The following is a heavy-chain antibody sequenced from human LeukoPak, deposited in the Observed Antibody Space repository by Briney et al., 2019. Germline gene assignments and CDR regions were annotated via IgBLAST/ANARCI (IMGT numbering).Heavy chain of an antibody. J-gene: IGHJ5*02. CDR3: ARECSSTTCYTRSFDP. CDR2: LYHSGST. V-gene: IGHV4-38-2*02. D-gene: IGHD2-2*02. Sequence: SETLSLTCIVSGYSISSGYYWGWIRQPPGKGLEWIGNLYHSGSTYYNPSLRSRATISVDTSKNQFSLSLSSVTAADTAVYYCARECSSTTCYTRSFDPWGQGTLVTVSS. CDR1: GYSISSGYY.